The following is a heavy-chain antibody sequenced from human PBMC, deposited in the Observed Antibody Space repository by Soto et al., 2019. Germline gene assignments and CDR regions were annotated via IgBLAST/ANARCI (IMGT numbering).Heavy chain of an antibody. Sequence: SGPTLVNPTQTLTLTCSFSGFSLSTSGRGVGWIRQPPGKALEWLALIYWNDDERYSPSLKNRLTITKDTSKNQVVLTMTNMDPVDTATYYCAHRGNGDYPRDNWFDPWGQGTLVTVSS. D-gene: IGHD4-17*01. V-gene: IGHV2-5*01. CDR3: AHRGNGDYPRDNWFDP. CDR2: IYWNDDE. J-gene: IGHJ5*02. CDR1: GFSLSTSGRG.